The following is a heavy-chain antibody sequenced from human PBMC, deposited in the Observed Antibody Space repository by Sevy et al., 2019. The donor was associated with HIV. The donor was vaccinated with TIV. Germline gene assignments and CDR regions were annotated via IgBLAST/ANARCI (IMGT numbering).Heavy chain of an antibody. D-gene: IGHD4-4*01. J-gene: IGHJ6*02. CDR1: GGTFSSYA. CDR2: IIPIFGTA. Sequence: ASVKVSCKASGGTFSSYAISWVRQAPGQGLEWMGGIIPIFGTANYAQKFQGRVTITADESTSTAYMELSSLRSEDTAVYYCARTGTVTTLRNANGMDVWGQGTTVTVSS. CDR3: ARTGTVTTLRNANGMDV. V-gene: IGHV1-69*13.